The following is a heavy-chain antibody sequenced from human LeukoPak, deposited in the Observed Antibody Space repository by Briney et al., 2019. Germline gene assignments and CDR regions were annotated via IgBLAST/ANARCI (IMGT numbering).Heavy chain of an antibody. CDR2: IYYSGST. CDR1: GGSMSPYH. J-gene: IGHJ4*02. Sequence: SETLSLTCTVSGGSMSPYHWGWIRQPPGKGLEWTGYIYYSGSTNYNPSLKSRVTISVDTSKNQFSLKLSSVTAADTAIYYCARHIVGATDYWGQGTLVTVSS. CDR3: ARHIVGATDY. V-gene: IGHV4-59*08. D-gene: IGHD1-26*01.